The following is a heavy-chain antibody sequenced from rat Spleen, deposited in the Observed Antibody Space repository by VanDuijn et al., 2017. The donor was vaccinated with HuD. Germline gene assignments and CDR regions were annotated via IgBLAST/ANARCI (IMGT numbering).Heavy chain of an antibody. Sequence: EVQLVESDGGLVQPGRSLKLSCAASGFTFSDYYMAWVRQAPTKGLEWVATISYDGSLTYYRDSVKGRFTISRDNTKSTLYLQMNSLRSEDTATYYCTTENYWFAYWGQGTLVTVSS. CDR3: TTENYWFAY. V-gene: IGHV5-20*01. D-gene: IGHD1-10*01. CDR2: ISYDGSLT. J-gene: IGHJ3*01. CDR1: GFTFSDYY.